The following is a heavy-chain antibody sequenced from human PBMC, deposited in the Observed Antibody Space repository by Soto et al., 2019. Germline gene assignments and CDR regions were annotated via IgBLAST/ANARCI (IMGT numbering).Heavy chain of an antibody. CDR2: TYYRSKWYN. CDR1: GDSVSSNSAA. CDR3: ARVQSIAARQPYYFDY. Sequence: PSQTLSLTCAISGDSVSSNSAAWNWIRQSPSRGLEWLGRTYYRSKWYNDYAVSVKSRITINPDTSKNQFSLQLNSVTPEDTAVYYCARVQSIAARQPYYFDYWGQGTLVTVSS. J-gene: IGHJ4*02. D-gene: IGHD6-6*01. V-gene: IGHV6-1*01.